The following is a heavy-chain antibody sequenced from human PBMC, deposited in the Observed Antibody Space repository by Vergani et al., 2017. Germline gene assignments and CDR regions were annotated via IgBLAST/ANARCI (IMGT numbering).Heavy chain of an antibody. J-gene: IGHJ4*02. CDR1: GYPITSGYY. D-gene: IGHD6-13*01. CDR3: ASFSSSWSLAIDY. CDR2: ISHSGST. Sequence: QVQLQESGPGLVKPSETLSLTCTVSGYPITSGYYWGWIRPPPGKGLEWIGSISHSGSTYYNPSLKSRVTISVDTSKNQFSLNLSSVTAADTAVYYCASFSSSWSLAIDYWGQGTLVTVSS. V-gene: IGHV4-38-2*02.